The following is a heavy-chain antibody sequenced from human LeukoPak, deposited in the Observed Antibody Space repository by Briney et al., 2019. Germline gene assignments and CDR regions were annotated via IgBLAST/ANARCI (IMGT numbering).Heavy chain of an antibody. D-gene: IGHD6-13*01. J-gene: IGHJ4*02. CDR1: GFTFSSYA. V-gene: IGHV3-7*01. CDR3: ASERPSSSWYDY. CDR2: IKQDGTEK. Sequence: GGSLRLSCAASGFTFSSYAMSWVRQAPGKGLEWVANIKQDGTEKYYVDSVRGRFTISRDNANNLLYLQMNSLRDEDTAVYYCASERPSSSWYDYWGQGTLVTVSS.